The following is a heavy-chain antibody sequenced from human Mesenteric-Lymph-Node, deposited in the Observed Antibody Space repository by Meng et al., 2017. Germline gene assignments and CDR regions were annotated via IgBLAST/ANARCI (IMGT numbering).Heavy chain of an antibody. CDR3: ARGWFGELFTPFDY. CDR1: GYTFTGYY. J-gene: IGHJ4*02. CDR2: INPNSGGT. Sequence: ASVKVSCKASGYTFTGYYMHWVRQAPGQGLEWMGWINPNSGGTNYAQKFQGRVTMTRDTSISTVYMELSSLRSEDTAVYYCARGWFGELFTPFDYWGQGTLVTVSS. D-gene: IGHD3-10*01. V-gene: IGHV1-2*02.